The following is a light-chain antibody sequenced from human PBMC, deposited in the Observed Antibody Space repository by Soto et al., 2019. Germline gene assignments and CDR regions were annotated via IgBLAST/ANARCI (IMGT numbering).Light chain of an antibody. CDR3: QHYHSYSEA. J-gene: IGKJ1*01. CDR2: TAS. Sequence: DIQMTQSPSTLSGSVGDRVTITCRASQTISSWLAWYQQKPGKAPKLLIYTASTLKSGVPSRFSGSGSGTEFTLTISSLQPDDFATYYCQHYHSYSEAFGQGTKVELK. V-gene: IGKV1-5*03. CDR1: QTISSW.